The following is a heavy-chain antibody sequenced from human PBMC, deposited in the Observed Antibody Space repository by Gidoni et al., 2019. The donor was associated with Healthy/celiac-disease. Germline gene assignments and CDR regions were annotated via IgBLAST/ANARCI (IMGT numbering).Heavy chain of an antibody. CDR1: GGSFSGYY. V-gene: IGHV4-34*01. J-gene: IGHJ6*02. CDR3: ARLRFNVVVPAGTRGHYYYGMDV. D-gene: IGHD2-2*01. Sequence: QVQLQQWGAGLLKPSETLSLTCAVYGGSFSGYYWSWIRQPPGKGLEWIGEINHSGSTNYNPSLKSRVTISVDTSKNQFSLKLSSVTAADTAVYYCARLRFNVVVPAGTRGHYYYGMDVWGQGTTVTVSS. CDR2: INHSGST.